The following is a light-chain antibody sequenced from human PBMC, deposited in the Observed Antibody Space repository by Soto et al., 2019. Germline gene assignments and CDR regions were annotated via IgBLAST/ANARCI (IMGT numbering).Light chain of an antibody. J-gene: IGKJ3*01. CDR1: QSINSKS. CDR2: NTS. CDR3: QQYGGSFI. V-gene: IGKV3-20*01. Sequence: EIVLTQSPGTLSLSPGEGATVSCRVSQSINSKSLVWYQRKFGQAPRLLIYNTSSRATGIPDRFSGSRSVTNFTLNISRLEPEDFSVYYYQQYGGSFIFGPGTKVDFK.